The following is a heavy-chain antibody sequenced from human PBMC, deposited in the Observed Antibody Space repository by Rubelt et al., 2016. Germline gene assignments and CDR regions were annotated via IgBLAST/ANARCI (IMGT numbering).Heavy chain of an antibody. J-gene: IGHJ6*02. Sequence: RLSCAASGFTFSSYAMSWVRQAPGKGLEWVSAISGSGGSTYYADSVKGRFTISRDNSENTLYLQMNSLRAEDTAVYYCASSIVVVPAANYYYGMDVWGQGTTVTVSS. CDR1: GFTFSSYA. CDR3: ASSIVVVPAANYYYGMDV. CDR2: ISGSGGST. V-gene: IGHV3-23*01. D-gene: IGHD2-2*01.